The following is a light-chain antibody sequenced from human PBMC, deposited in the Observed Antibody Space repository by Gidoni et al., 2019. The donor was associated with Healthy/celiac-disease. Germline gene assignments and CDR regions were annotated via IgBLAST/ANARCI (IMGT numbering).Light chain of an antibody. J-gene: IGKJ4*01. Sequence: DIVMTQSPATLSVSPGERATLSCRASQSVSSNLAWYQQKPGQAPRLLIYGASTRATGIPARFSGSGSGTEFTLTISSLQSEDFAVYYCQQYNNWPLTFGGXTKVEIK. CDR1: QSVSSN. V-gene: IGKV3-15*01. CDR3: QQYNNWPLT. CDR2: GAS.